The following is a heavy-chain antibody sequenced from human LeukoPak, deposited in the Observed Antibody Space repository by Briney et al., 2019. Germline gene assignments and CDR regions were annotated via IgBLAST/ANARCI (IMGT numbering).Heavy chain of an antibody. CDR2: ISGSGGTT. CDR3: AKRGVVIRVILVGFHKEAYYFDS. Sequence: GGSLRLSCAASRFTFSSYAMSWVRQAPGRGLEWVSVISGSGGTTYFADSVKGRFTISRDNAKNTLFLQMNSLRVEDTAVYFCAKRGVVIRVILVGFHKEAYYFDSWGQGALVTVSS. V-gene: IGHV3-23*01. CDR1: RFTFSSYA. J-gene: IGHJ4*02. D-gene: IGHD3-22*01.